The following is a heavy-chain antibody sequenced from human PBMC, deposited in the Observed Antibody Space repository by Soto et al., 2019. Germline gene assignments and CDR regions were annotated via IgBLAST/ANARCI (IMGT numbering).Heavy chain of an antibody. CDR2: INDGNGNK. D-gene: IGHD2-21*02. CDR3: ARSIVVVTAADY. V-gene: IGHV1-3*01. J-gene: IGHJ4*02. Sequence: ASVKVSCKASGYTFTSYAMHWMRKAPGQRIEWMGWINDGNGNKKYSQKIKGRVTITKDTSASTVYMELSSLRSEDTAVYYCARSIVVVTAADYWGQGTLVTVSS. CDR1: GYTFTSYA.